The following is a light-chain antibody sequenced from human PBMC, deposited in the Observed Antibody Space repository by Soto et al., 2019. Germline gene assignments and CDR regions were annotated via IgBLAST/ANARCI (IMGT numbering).Light chain of an antibody. CDR3: CSYAGRDVWV. J-gene: IGLJ3*02. CDR1: TSDVGSYNY. Sequence: QSALTQPRSVSGSPGQSVSISCTGTTSDVGSYNYVSWYQQHPGKAPRLMIYDVRKLPSGVPDRFSGSKSGNTASLTISGLRAEDEADYYCCSYAGRDVWVFGGGTKLTVL. CDR2: DVR. V-gene: IGLV2-11*01.